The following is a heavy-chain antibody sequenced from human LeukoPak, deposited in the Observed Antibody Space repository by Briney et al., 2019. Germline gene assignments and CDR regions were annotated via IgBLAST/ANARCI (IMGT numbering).Heavy chain of an antibody. V-gene: IGHV4-39*07. CDR1: GGSISSSSYY. J-gene: IGHJ3*02. Sequence: SETLSLTCTVSGGSISSSSYYWGWIRQPPGKGLEWIGSIYYSGSTYYNPSLKSRVTISVDTSKNQFSLKLSSVTAADTAVYYCARAAVGYGDYELRGAFDIWGQGTMVTVSS. D-gene: IGHD4-17*01. CDR2: IYYSGST. CDR3: ARAAVGYGDYELRGAFDI.